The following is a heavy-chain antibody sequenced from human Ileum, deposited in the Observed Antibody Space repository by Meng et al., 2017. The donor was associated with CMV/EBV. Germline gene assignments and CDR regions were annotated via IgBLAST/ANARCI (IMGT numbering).Heavy chain of an antibody. V-gene: IGHV4-30-4*08. CDR1: SY. J-gene: IGHJ5*02. CDR3: ARKLGGYCSSTSCYGGYNWFDP. CDR2: IYYSGST. Sequence: SYWSWIRQPPGKGLELIGYIYYSGSTYYNPSLTSRVTISVDTSKNQLSLNLSSVTAADTAVYYCARKLGGYCSSTSCYGGYNWFDPWGQGTLVTVSS. D-gene: IGHD2-2*01.